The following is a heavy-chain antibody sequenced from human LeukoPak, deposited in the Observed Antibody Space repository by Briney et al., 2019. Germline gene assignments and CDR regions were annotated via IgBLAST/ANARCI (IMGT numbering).Heavy chain of an antibody. V-gene: IGHV1-3*01. CDR2: INAGNGDT. CDR1: GYTFTDYA. D-gene: IGHD4-17*01. Sequence: PGASVKVSCTASGYTFTDYAIHWVRQAPGQRLEWMGWINAGNGDTKYSQKFQGRVTITRDTSASTAYMELSSLRSEDTAVYYCARDRWVTTVNFDYWGQGTLVTVSS. CDR3: ARDRWVTTVNFDY. J-gene: IGHJ4*02.